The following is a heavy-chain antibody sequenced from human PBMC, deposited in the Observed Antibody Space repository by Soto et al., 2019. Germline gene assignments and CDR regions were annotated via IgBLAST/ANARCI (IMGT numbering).Heavy chain of an antibody. J-gene: IGHJ6*02. CDR3: ARLHCGGDCYYYYYGMDV. V-gene: IGHV4-39*01. Sequence: SETLSLTCTVSGGSISSSSYYWGWIRQPPGKGLEWIGSIYYSGSTYYNPSLKSRVTISVDTSKNQFSLKLSSVTAADTAVYYCARLHCGGDCYYYYYGMDVWGQGTTVTVSS. CDR2: IYYSGST. D-gene: IGHD2-21*02. CDR1: GGSISSSSYY.